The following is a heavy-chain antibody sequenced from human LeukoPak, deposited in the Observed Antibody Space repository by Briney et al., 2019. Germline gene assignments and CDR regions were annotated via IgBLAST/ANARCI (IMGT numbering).Heavy chain of an antibody. Sequence: SETLSLTCTVSGGSITSYYWTWLRQPPGKGLEWIGYIYYSGSTNYNPSLESRVTISVDTSKSQFSLKLSSVTAADTAVYYCARHTIFGVLVGDGFDPWGQGTLVTVSS. V-gene: IGHV4-59*01. J-gene: IGHJ5*02. CDR3: ARHTIFGVLVGDGFDP. CDR2: IYYSGST. D-gene: IGHD3-3*01. CDR1: GGSITSYY.